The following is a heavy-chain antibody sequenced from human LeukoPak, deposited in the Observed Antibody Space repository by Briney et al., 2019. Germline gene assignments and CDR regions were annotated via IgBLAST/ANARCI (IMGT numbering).Heavy chain of an antibody. CDR2: IYYSGST. Sequence: SETLSLTCTVSGGSIRSYYWSWIRQPPGKGLEWIGYIYYSGSTNYNPSLKSRVTISVDTSKNQFSLKLSSVTAADTAVYYCARVNDYYHPLGDYFDYWGQGTLVTVSS. V-gene: IGHV4-59*01. J-gene: IGHJ4*02. CDR3: ARVNDYYHPLGDYFDY. D-gene: IGHD3-22*01. CDR1: GGSIRSYY.